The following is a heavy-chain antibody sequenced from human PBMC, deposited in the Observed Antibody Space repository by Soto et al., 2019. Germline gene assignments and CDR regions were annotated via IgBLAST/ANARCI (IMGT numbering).Heavy chain of an antibody. CDR1: GYTFTCDY. V-gene: IGHV1-2*02. CDR3: ARAYTAMVTFVDY. J-gene: IGHJ4*02. CDR2: INPNSGGT. D-gene: IGHD5-18*01. Sequence: ASVKVSCKASGYTFTCDYMHWLRQAPGQGLGWMGWINPNSGGTNYAQKFQGRVTMTRDTSISTAYMELSRLRSDDTAVYYCARAYTAMVTFVDYWGQGTLVTVSS.